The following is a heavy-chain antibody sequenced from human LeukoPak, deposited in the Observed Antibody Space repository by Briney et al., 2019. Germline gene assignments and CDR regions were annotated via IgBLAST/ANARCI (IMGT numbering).Heavy chain of an antibody. D-gene: IGHD3-22*01. CDR3: ARDVHSSGYYYGGY. V-gene: IGHV3-30-3*01. CDR2: ISYDGSNK. CDR1: GFTFSSYA. J-gene: IGHJ4*02. Sequence: GGSLRLSCAASGFTFSSYAMHWVRQAPGKGLEWVAVISYDGSNKYYADSVKGRFTISRDNSKNTLYLQMNSLRAEDTAVYYCARDVHSSGYYYGGYWGQGTLVTVSS.